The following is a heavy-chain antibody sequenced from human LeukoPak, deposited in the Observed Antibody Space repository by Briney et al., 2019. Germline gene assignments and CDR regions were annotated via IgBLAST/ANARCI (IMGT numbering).Heavy chain of an antibody. CDR1: GFTFSSYG. D-gene: IGHD6-19*01. Sequence: PGGSLRLSCAASGFTFSSYGMHWVRQAPGKGLEWVAVIGYDGRNKYYADSAKGRFIISRDNSKNTLYLQMNILRAEDTAVYYCARDMEQWLVQDWYFDLWGRGTLVTVSS. J-gene: IGHJ2*01. CDR2: IGYDGRNK. CDR3: ARDMEQWLVQDWYFDL. V-gene: IGHV3-33*01.